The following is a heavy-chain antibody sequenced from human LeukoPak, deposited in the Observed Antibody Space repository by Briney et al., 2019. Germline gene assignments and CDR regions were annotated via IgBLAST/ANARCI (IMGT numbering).Heavy chain of an antibody. V-gene: IGHV1-69*05. D-gene: IGHD3-10*01. CDR2: IIPIFGTA. CDR3: ARGGHYYGSELYYMDV. Sequence: GTSAKVSCKASGGTFSSYAISWVRQAPGQGLEWMGGIIPIFGTANYAQKFQGRVTITTDESTSTAYMELSSLRSEDTAVYYCARGGHYYGSELYYMDVWGKGTTVTVSS. J-gene: IGHJ6*03. CDR1: GGTFSSYA.